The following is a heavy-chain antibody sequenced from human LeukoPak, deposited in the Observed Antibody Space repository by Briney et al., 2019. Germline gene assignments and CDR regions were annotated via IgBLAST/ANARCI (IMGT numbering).Heavy chain of an antibody. D-gene: IGHD2-2*01. J-gene: IGHJ4*02. CDR1: GFTFSSYG. CDR3: AKEGYCSGTSCQYYFDY. CDR2: ISYDGSNK. Sequence: GGSLRLSCAASGFTFSSYGMHWVRQAPGKGLEWVAVISYDGSNKYYADSVKGRFTISRDNSKNTLYLQMNSLRAEDTAVYYCAKEGYCSGTSCQYYFDYWGQGTLVTVSS. V-gene: IGHV3-30*18.